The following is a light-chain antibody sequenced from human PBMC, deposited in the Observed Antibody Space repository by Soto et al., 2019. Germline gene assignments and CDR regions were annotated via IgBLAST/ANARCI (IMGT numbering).Light chain of an antibody. CDR3: GTWDTSLSAVV. CDR1: SSNNGKNY. J-gene: IGLJ2*01. Sequence: QSVLTQPPSVSAAPGQKVTISCSGGSSNNGKNYVSWYQHLPGTAPKLLIYDNKERPSGIPYRFSGSKSGTSATLGITGLQTGDEADYYCGTWDTSLSAVVFGGGTQLTVL. V-gene: IGLV1-51*01. CDR2: DNK.